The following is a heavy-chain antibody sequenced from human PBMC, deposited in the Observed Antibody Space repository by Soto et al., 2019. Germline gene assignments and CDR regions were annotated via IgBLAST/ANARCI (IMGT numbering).Heavy chain of an antibody. CDR3: TKTYYFDS. V-gene: IGHV3-23*01. CDR1: GFTFSNYA. J-gene: IGHJ4*02. CDR2: INIVGGNT. Sequence: VQLLESGGGLVQPGGSLRLSCAASGFTFSNYAMSWVRQAPGKALEWVSSINIVGGNTNYADSVRGRFTMSSDDSKNTVFLQMNSLRAEDTAIYSCTKTYYFDSWGQGTLVTVSS.